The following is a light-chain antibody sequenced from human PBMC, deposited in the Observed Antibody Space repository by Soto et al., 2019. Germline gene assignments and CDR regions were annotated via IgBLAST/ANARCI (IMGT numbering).Light chain of an antibody. CDR1: QSVSGN. Sequence: EIVMTQSPATLSVSPGERATLSCRASQSVSGNLAWYQQNPGQAPRLLIYGASTRATAIPARFSGSGSGTEFTLTISSLQSEDFAVYYCQQYNNWPQTFGQGTKVEIK. J-gene: IGKJ1*01. V-gene: IGKV3-15*01. CDR2: GAS. CDR3: QQYNNWPQT.